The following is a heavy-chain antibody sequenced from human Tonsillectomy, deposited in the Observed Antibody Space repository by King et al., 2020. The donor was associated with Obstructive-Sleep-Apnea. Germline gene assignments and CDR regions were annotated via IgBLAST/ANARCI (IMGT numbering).Heavy chain of an antibody. J-gene: IGHJ4*02. CDR2: IRSKAYGETT. CDR1: GFTLVDHA. D-gene: IGHD1-1*01. Sequence: VQLVESGGGLVQPGRSLRLSCSASGFTLVDHAMNWIRQAPGKGLEWVGFIRSKAYGETTLYAASVKGRFTISRDDSKSIAYLQMNSLKAEDTAVYYCSRGGVWNDGLLAYWGQGTLVTVSS. CDR3: SRGGVWNDGLLAY. V-gene: IGHV3-49*03.